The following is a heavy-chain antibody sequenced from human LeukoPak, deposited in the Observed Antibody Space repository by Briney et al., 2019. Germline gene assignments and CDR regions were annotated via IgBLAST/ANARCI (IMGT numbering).Heavy chain of an antibody. Sequence: SVKVSCKASGGTFSSYAISWVRQAPGQGLEWMGGIIPIFGTANYAQKFQGRVTITADESTSTAYMELSSLRSEDTAVYYCARYNWNYNKGHAGYYFDYWGQGTLVAVSS. V-gene: IGHV1-69*01. J-gene: IGHJ4*02. CDR2: IIPIFGTA. CDR3: ARYNWNYNKGHAGYYFDY. CDR1: GGTFSSYA. D-gene: IGHD1-7*01.